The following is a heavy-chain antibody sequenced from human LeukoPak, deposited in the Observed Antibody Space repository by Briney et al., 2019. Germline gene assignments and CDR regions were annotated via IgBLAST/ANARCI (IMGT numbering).Heavy chain of an antibody. CDR1: GFTFSNYA. Sequence: PGGSLRLSCAASGFTFSNYAMHWVRQAPGKGLEWVAVISYDGSNKFYADSVKGRFTISRDNSKNTLHLQMNSLRAEDTAVYYCAKDVWDIVVVVAAPVDYWGQGTLVTVSS. D-gene: IGHD2-15*01. CDR3: AKDVWDIVVVVAAPVDY. J-gene: IGHJ4*02. V-gene: IGHV3-30*04. CDR2: ISYDGSNK.